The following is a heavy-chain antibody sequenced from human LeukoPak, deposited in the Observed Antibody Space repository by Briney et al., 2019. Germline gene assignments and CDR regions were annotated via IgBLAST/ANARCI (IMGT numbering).Heavy chain of an antibody. Sequence: SETLSLTCTVSGGSISSYYWSWIRQPPGKGLEWIGYIYYSGSTNYNPSLKSRVTISVDTSKNQFSLKLSSVTAADTAVYYCARTIVEMATITLHYYYYYMDVWGKGTTVTVSS. D-gene: IGHD5-24*01. CDR1: GGSISSYY. V-gene: IGHV4-59*01. CDR3: ARTIVEMATITLHYYYYYMDV. J-gene: IGHJ6*03. CDR2: IYYSGST.